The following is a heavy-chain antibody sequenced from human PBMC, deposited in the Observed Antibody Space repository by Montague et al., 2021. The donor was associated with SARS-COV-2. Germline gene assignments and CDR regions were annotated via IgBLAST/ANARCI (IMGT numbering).Heavy chain of an antibody. CDR3: ARGPKMYGELADY. D-gene: IGHD4-17*01. Sequence: SETLSLTCTVSGGSVRSSNYCWGWIRQPPGKGLEWIANFYYSGNTYYNPSLKSRVTISVDTSNNQFSLKLSSVTAADTAVYYCARGPKMYGELADYWGQGTLVTVSS. J-gene: IGHJ4*02. V-gene: IGHV4-39*01. CDR2: FYYSGNT. CDR1: GGSVRSSNYC.